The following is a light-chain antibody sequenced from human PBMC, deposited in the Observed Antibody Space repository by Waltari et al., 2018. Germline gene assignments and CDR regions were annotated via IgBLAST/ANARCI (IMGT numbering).Light chain of an antibody. Sequence: QAVVTQEPSLTVSPGGTVTLTCASNTGVVTSGHFPYWFQQKPGQAPKTLIYDTTNKHSWTPARFSGSLLGGKAALTLSGAQPEDEADYFCFLVHGGVGVFGGGTKLTVL. CDR1: TGVVTSGHF. J-gene: IGLJ3*02. CDR2: DTT. V-gene: IGLV7-46*01. CDR3: FLVHGGVGV.